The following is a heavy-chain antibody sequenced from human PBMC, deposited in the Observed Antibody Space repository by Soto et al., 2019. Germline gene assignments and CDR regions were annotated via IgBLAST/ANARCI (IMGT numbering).Heavy chain of an antibody. CDR3: ARVLGYCSSTSCGWFDP. V-gene: IGHV4-59*01. Sequence: QVQLQESGPGLVKPSETLSLTCTVSGGSISSYYWSWIRQPPGKGLEWIGYIYYSGSTNYNPSLKSRVTISVDTSKNQFSLKLSSVTAADTAVYYCARVLGYCSSTSCGWFDPWGQGTLVTGSS. J-gene: IGHJ5*02. D-gene: IGHD2-2*01. CDR2: IYYSGST. CDR1: GGSISSYY.